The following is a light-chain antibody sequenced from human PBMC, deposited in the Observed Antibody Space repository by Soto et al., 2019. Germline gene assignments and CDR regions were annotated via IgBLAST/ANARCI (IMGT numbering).Light chain of an antibody. J-gene: IGKJ1*01. CDR3: QHYGSSTWT. Sequence: EIVLTQSPGTLSLSPGERATLSCRASQSVSSSYLAWYQQKPGQAPGLLIYGASSRATGIPDRFSGSGSGTDFTLTISKLEPEDFAVYYCQHYGSSTWTFGQGTRWIS. V-gene: IGKV3-20*01. CDR2: GAS. CDR1: QSVSSSY.